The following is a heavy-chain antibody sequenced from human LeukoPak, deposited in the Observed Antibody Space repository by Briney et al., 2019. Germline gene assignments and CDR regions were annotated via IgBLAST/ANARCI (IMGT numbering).Heavy chain of an antibody. V-gene: IGHV1-69*05. CDR1: GGTYRTYS. Sequence: SVKVSCKASGGTYRTYSVTWVRQAPGQGLEWMGGIIPIFGTPNYAQKFQGRVKVTTDDATGTAYMELSSLMSEDTAIYYCARVDRYHFYLDVWGKGTPVTVSS. CDR2: IIPIFGTP. J-gene: IGHJ6*03. CDR3: ARVDRYHFYLDV.